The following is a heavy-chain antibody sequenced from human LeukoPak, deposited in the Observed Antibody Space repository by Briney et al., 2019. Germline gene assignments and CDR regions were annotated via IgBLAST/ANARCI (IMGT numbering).Heavy chain of an antibody. J-gene: IGHJ4*02. CDR1: GFTFSSYD. D-gene: IGHD4-23*01. Sequence: GRSLRLSCAASGFTFSSYDMHWVRQAPGKGLEWVAVISFDGINEDYADSVKGRFTISRDNSKNTLYLQMNSLRAEDTAVYYCAEDPFLHYGGNGGFDYWGQGTLVTVSS. CDR2: ISFDGINE. V-gene: IGHV3-30*18. CDR3: AEDPFLHYGGNGGFDY.